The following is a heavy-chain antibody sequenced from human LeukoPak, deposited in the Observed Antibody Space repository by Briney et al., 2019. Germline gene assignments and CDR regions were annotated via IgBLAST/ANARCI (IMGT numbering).Heavy chain of an antibody. J-gene: IGHJ4*02. D-gene: IGHD3-22*01. CDR3: ARDGYYFDSSGYYF. V-gene: IGHV4-59*12. Sequence: SETLSLTCTVSGGSISNYYWSWIRQPPGKGLEWIGYIYYSGSTNYNPSLKSRVTISVDTSKNQFSLKLRSVTAADTAVYYCARDGYYFDSSGYYFWGQGTLVTVSS. CDR1: GGSISNYY. CDR2: IYYSGST.